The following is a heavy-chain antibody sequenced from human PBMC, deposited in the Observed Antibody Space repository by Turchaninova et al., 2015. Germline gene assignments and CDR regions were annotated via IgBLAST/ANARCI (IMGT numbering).Heavy chain of an antibody. D-gene: IGHD1-26*01. J-gene: IGHJ4*02. CDR2: IFSIDGE. Sequence: QVTLRESGPVVLKPTEALTLTFPVSWFSSTEPRKGVDWLPQSPGKPLEWLANIFSIDGESYNTSLKSRVTISKDTSGTQVVLTMTNMDPVDTGTYYCARLFYDETAYFSLGAYWGQGTPVIVSS. CDR3: ARLFYDETAYFSLGAY. V-gene: IGHV2-26*01. CDR1: WFSSTEPRKG.